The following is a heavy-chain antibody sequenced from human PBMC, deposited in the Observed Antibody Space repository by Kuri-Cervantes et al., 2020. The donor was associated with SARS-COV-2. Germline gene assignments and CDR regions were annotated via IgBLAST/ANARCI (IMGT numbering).Heavy chain of an antibody. Sequence: SETLSPTCTVSGCSISTSSYYWGWIRQPPGKGLEWIGRIDYSGSTYYNPSLKSRVAISVDTSKNQFSLKLSSVTAADTAVYYCARRYNWNDGDYFDYWGQGTLVTVSS. CDR1: GCSISTSSYY. CDR3: ARRYNWNDGDYFDY. D-gene: IGHD1-20*01. J-gene: IGHJ4*02. CDR2: IDYSGST. V-gene: IGHV4-39*01.